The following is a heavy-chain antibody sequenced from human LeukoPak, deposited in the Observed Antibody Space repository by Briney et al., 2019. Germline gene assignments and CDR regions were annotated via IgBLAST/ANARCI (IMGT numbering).Heavy chain of an antibody. V-gene: IGHV3-74*01. Sequence: GWSLRLSCAATGFTFSSFWMHWVRKAPGKGLVWVSRINSDGSSTSYADSVKGRFTISRDNAKNTLYLHMNSLRAEDTAVYYCASLTSAGAGYSSFYWYFDLWGRGTLVTVSS. CDR2: INSDGSST. D-gene: IGHD6-13*01. J-gene: IGHJ2*01. CDR3: ASLTSAGAGYSSFYWYFDL. CDR1: GFTFSSFW.